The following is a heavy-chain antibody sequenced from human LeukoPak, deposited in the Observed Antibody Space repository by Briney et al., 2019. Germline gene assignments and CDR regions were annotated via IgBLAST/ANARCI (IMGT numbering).Heavy chain of an antibody. CDR1: GFTFSDYY. J-gene: IGHJ6*03. CDR3: AREAVAAYYYMDV. D-gene: IGHD6-19*01. V-gene: IGHV3-11*04. CDR2: ISSSGSTI. Sequence: GGSLRLSCAASGFTFSDYYMSWIRQAPGKGLEWVSYISSSGSTIYYADSVKGRFTISRDNAKNTLYLQMNSLRAEDTAVYYCAREAVAAYYYMDVWGKGTTVTVSS.